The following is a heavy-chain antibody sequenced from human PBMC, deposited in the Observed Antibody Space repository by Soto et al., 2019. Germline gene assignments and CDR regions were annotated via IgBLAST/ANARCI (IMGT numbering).Heavy chain of an antibody. V-gene: IGHV3-9*01. Sequence: EVQLVESGGGLVQPGRSLRLSCAASGFTFDDYAMHWVRQAPGKGLEWVSGISWNSGSIGYADSVKGRFTISRDNAKNSLYLQMNSLGAEDTALYYCAKARIAAAGTWYFDLWGRGTLVTVSS. CDR2: ISWNSGSI. J-gene: IGHJ2*01. CDR1: GFTFDDYA. CDR3: AKARIAAAGTWYFDL. D-gene: IGHD6-13*01.